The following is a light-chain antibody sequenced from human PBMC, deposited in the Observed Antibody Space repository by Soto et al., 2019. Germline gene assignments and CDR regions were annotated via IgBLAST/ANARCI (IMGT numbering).Light chain of an antibody. V-gene: IGKV3-20*01. J-gene: IGKJ1*01. CDR2: DAS. Sequence: EIVLTQSPGTLSLSPGERATLSCRASQSVSSSYLAWYQQKPGQAPRLLIYDASSRATGIPDRFSSSGCGTDFTLTISRLEPEDFAVYYCQQYGSSPVTFGQGTKVEIK. CDR3: QQYGSSPVT. CDR1: QSVSSSY.